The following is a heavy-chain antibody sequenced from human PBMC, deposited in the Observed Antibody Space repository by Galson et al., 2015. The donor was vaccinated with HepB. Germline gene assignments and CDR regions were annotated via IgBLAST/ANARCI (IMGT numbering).Heavy chain of an antibody. D-gene: IGHD3-10*01. CDR1: GGSISSSSYS. J-gene: IGHJ6*03. V-gene: IGHV4-39*01. CDR2: IYYSGGT. Sequence: SETLSLTCTVSGGSISSSSYSWGWIRQPPGRGLEWIGFIYYSGGTYYNPSLKSRVTISVDTSRNQFSLKLSSVTAADTAVYSCARHYYGSGTHGHYYYMDVWGKGTTVTVSS. CDR3: ARHYYGSGTHGHYYYMDV.